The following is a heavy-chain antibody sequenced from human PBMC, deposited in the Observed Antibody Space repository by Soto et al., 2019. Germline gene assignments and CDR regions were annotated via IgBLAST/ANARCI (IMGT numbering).Heavy chain of an antibody. CDR2: ISGSGGST. J-gene: IGHJ4*02. D-gene: IGHD5-12*01. Sequence: GGSLRLSCAASGFTFSSYAMSWVRQAPGKGLEWVSAISGSGGSTYYADSVKGRFTISRDNSKNTLYLQMNSLRAEDTAVYYCAKFHSVGWLRFIDYFDYWGQGTLVTVSS. V-gene: IGHV3-23*01. CDR3: AKFHSVGWLRFIDYFDY. CDR1: GFTFSSYA.